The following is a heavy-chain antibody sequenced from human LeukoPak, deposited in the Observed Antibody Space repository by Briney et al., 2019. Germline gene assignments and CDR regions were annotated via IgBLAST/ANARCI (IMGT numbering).Heavy chain of an antibody. V-gene: IGHV4-34*01. Sequence: PSETLSLTCAVYGGSFSGYYWSWIRQPPGKGLEWIGEINHSGSTNYNPSLKSRVTISVDTSKNQFSLKLSSVTAADTAVYYCARHAYSSPLNYWGQGTLVTVSS. CDR3: ARHAYSSPLNY. D-gene: IGHD6-13*01. J-gene: IGHJ4*02. CDR1: GGSFSGYY. CDR2: INHSGST.